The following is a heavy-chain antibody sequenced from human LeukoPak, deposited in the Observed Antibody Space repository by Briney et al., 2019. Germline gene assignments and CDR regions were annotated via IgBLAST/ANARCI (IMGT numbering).Heavy chain of an antibody. J-gene: IGHJ4*02. CDR2: ISGSGGST. CDR3: AKDLLPTEVYYFDY. D-gene: IGHD2-21*01. Sequence: GGSLRLSCAASGFTFSSYAISWVRQAPGKGLEWVSAISGSGGSTYYADSVKGRFTISRDNSKNTLYLQMNSLRAEDTAVYYCAKDLLPTEVYYFDYWGQGTLVTVSS. V-gene: IGHV3-23*01. CDR1: GFTFSSYA.